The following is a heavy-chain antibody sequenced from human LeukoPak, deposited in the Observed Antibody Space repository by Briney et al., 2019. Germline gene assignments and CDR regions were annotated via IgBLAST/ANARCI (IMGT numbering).Heavy chain of an antibody. Sequence: TGGSLRLSCAASGFTVSSNYMSWVRQAPGKGLEWVSVIYSGGSTYYADSVKGRFTISRDNSKNTLYLQMNSLRAEDTAVYYCARVKTAMVDDAFDTWGQGTMVTVSS. D-gene: IGHD5-18*01. CDR2: IYSGGST. J-gene: IGHJ3*02. CDR1: GFTVSSNY. V-gene: IGHV3-53*01. CDR3: ARVKTAMVDDAFDT.